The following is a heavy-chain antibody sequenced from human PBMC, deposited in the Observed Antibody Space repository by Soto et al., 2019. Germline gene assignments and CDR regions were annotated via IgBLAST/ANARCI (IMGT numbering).Heavy chain of an antibody. CDR1: GGSISSGDYY. CDR2: IYYSGST. CDR3: ARDRGRITIFGVVEVAFEI. V-gene: IGHV4-30-4*01. J-gene: IGHJ3*02. D-gene: IGHD3-3*01. Sequence: SETLSLTCTVSGGSISSGDYYWSWIRQPPGKGLEWIGYIYYSGSTYYNPSLKSRVTISVDTSENQFSLKLSSVTAADTAVYYCARDRGRITIFGVVEVAFEIWGQGTMVTVSS.